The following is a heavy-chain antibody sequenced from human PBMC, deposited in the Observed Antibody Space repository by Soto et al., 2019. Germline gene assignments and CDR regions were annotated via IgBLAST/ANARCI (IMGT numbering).Heavy chain of an antibody. D-gene: IGHD2-2*01. J-gene: IGHJ5*02. CDR2: IYYSGST. CDR3: ARDRTGNYFDP. V-gene: IGHV4-31*03. CDR1: CDSINSGGYH. Sequence: LSLTCTVSCDSINSGGYHWTWIRQHPGKGLEWIGYIYYSGSTYYNPSLKSRVTMSIDTSKNQFSLRLRSVTAADTAVYYCARDRTGNYFDPWGQGTQVTVSS.